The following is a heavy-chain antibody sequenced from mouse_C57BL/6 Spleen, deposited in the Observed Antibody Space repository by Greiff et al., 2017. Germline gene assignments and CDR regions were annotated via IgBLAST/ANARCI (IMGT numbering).Heavy chain of an antibody. CDR3: ARWGEYGNSFAY. Sequence: EVQLQESGPELVKPGASVKISCKASGYTFTDYYMNWVKQSHGKSLEWIGDINPNNGGTSYNQKFKGKATLTVDKSSSTAYMELRSLTSEDSAVYYCARWGEYGNSFAYWGQGTLVTVSA. J-gene: IGHJ3*01. D-gene: IGHD2-1*01. CDR1: GYTFTDYY. V-gene: IGHV1-26*01. CDR2: INPNNGGT.